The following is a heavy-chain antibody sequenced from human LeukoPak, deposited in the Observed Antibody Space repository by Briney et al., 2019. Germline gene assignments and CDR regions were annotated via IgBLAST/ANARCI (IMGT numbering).Heavy chain of an antibody. CDR1: GGSISGYY. CDR2: IYDSGST. J-gene: IGHJ5*02. CDR3: GRELLGSAWFDP. Sequence: PSETLSLTCAVSGGSISGYYWSWIRQPPGKGLEWIGYIYDSGSTNYNPSLKSRVTISVDTSKNQFSLKLNSVTAADTAVYYCGRELLGSAWFDPWGQGTLVIVSS. D-gene: IGHD1-26*01. V-gene: IGHV4-59*01.